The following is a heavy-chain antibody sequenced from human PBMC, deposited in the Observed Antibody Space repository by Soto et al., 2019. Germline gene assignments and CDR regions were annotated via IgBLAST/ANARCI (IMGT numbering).Heavy chain of an antibody. CDR3: ARGPPYDILTGYYAYYFDY. D-gene: IGHD3-9*01. CDR1: GGSISSGDYC. CDR2: IYYSGST. J-gene: IGHJ4*02. V-gene: IGHV4-30-4*01. Sequence: PSETLSLTCTVSGGSISSGDYCWSWIRQPPGKGLEWIGYIYYSGSTYYNPSLKSRVTISVDTSKNQFSLKLSSVTAADTAVYYCARGPPYDILTGYYAYYFDYWGQGTLVTVSS.